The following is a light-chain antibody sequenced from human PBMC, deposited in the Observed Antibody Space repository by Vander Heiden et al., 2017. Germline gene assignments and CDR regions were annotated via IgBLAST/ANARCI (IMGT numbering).Light chain of an antibody. CDR3: QQSYTTPLT. CDR1: QSISRD. CDR2: DAS. J-gene: IGKJ4*01. Sequence: DNQVTQAPSSLSASVGDRVTITCRASQSISRDLDWYQQKPGKAPKRLIYDASSLQSGVPSRFRGSGSGTDFTLTISSLQPEDFATYYCQQSYTTPLTFGGGTKVEIK. V-gene: IGKV1-39*01.